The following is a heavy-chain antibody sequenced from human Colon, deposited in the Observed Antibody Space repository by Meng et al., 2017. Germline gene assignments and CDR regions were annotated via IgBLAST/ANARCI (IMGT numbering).Heavy chain of an antibody. J-gene: IGHJ4*02. CDR1: GGSTSVVDYW. Sequence: VQHQEVGPVTVKPSPDQSVTFPGLGGSTSVVDYWWCWIRQLPGKGLEWIVYIYYSGRTYYNPSLKSRVNISVDTSKNQFSLKLSSVTAADTAVYYCARGPTTYFDYWGQGTLVTVSS. CDR2: IYYSGRT. CDR3: ARGPTTYFDY. D-gene: IGHD4-17*01. V-gene: IGHV4-30-4*08.